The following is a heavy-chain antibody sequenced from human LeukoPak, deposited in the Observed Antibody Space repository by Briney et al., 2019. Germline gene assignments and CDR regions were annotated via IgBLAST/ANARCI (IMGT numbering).Heavy chain of an antibody. V-gene: IGHV4-4*07. Sequence: SETLSLTCTVSGGSISSYYWSWIRQPAGKGLEWIGRIYTSGSTNYNPPLKSRVTMSVDTSKNQFSLKLSSVTAADTAVYYCARENRCSSTSCYDYYYYGMDVWGQGTTVTVSS. D-gene: IGHD2-2*01. CDR3: ARENRCSSTSCYDYYYYGMDV. CDR2: IYTSGST. CDR1: GGSISSYY. J-gene: IGHJ6*02.